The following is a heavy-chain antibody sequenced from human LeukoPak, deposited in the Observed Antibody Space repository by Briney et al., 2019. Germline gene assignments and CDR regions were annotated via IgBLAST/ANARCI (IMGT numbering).Heavy chain of an antibody. CDR2: ISGSGGST. Sequence: GGSLRLSCAASGFTFSSYAMSWVRQAPGKGLEWVSAISGSGGSTYYADSVKGRFTISRDNSKNTLYLQMNSLRAEDTAVYYCAKVLPRAYYYDSSGSYYLDYWGQGTLVTVSS. V-gene: IGHV3-23*01. D-gene: IGHD3-22*01. J-gene: IGHJ4*02. CDR1: GFTFSSYA. CDR3: AKVLPRAYYYDSSGSYYLDY.